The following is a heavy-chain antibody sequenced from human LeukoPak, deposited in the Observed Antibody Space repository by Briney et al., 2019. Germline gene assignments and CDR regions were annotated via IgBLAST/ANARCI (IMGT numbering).Heavy chain of an antibody. Sequence: SETLSLTCTVSGGSISSYYWSWIRQPPGKGLEWIGYIYYSGSTNYNPSLKSRVTISVDTSKNQFSLKLSSVTAADTAVYYCARFRRGKVVAHLGFDYWGQGTLVTVSS. CDR2: IYYSGST. J-gene: IGHJ4*02. CDR3: ARFRRGKVVAHLGFDY. V-gene: IGHV4-59*12. CDR1: GGSISSYY. D-gene: IGHD3-22*01.